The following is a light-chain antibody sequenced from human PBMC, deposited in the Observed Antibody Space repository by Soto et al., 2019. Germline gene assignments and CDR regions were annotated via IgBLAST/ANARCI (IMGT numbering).Light chain of an antibody. V-gene: IGKV3-15*01. J-gene: IGKJ4*01. Sequence: EIVMTQSPATLSVSPGETATLSCRASQSVSYNLAWYQQKPGQGPRLLIYGAFTRATGIPARFSGSGSGTECTLTISSLQSEEFAVYYCQQDKNWPPLTFGGGTKVEIK. CDR3: QQDKNWPPLT. CDR2: GAF. CDR1: QSVSYN.